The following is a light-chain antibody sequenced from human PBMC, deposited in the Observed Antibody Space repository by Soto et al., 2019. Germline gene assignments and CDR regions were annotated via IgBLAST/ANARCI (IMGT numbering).Light chain of an antibody. CDR2: GTS. V-gene: IGKV3D-7*01. J-gene: IGKJ1*01. Sequence: EIVLTQSPVTLSLSPGERATLSCRASQTVSRMYLSSVQQKPGQAPRPLIYGTSTRAAGIPVRFSGSGSGTDFTLTISSLQPEDFAVYFCHQDFNLPWTFGQATKVEIK. CDR1: QTVSRMY. CDR3: HQDFNLPWT.